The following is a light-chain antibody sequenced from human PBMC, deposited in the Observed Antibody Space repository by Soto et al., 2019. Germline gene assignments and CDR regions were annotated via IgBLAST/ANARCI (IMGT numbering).Light chain of an antibody. Sequence: EIVLTPSQGALSLSPWEIATLSCRASQSASNNYLAWSQQKPGQAPRLLIYGASTRATGIPDRFSGSGSGTDFTLTISRLEPEDFAVYYCQQYGSSGTFGQGTKVDIK. V-gene: IGKV3-20*01. CDR1: QSASNNY. J-gene: IGKJ1*01. CDR2: GAS. CDR3: QQYGSSGT.